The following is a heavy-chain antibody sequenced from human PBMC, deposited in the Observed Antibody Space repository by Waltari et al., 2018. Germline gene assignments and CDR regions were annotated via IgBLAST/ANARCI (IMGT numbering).Heavy chain of an antibody. V-gene: IGHV4-59*08. CDR2: IYYSGST. Sequence: QVPLQESGPGLVKPSETLSLTCTVSGGSISSYYWSWIRQHPGKGLAWIGYIYYSGSTNYNPALKSRVTLAVDTSKNQCALKLSAVTAADTAVYYCARLGYSSGWYPHLYYYYYYMDVWGKGTTVTISS. D-gene: IGHD6-19*01. J-gene: IGHJ6*03. CDR3: ARLGYSSGWYPHLYYYYYYMDV. CDR1: GGSISSYY.